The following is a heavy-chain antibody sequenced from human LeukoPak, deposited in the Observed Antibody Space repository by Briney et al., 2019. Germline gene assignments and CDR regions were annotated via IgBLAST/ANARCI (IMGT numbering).Heavy chain of an antibody. Sequence: GGSLRLSCAASGFTVSSNYMSWVRQAPGKGLEWVSVIYSGGSTYYADSVKGRFTISRDNSKNTLYLQMNSLRAEDTAVYYCARDSPAYYYDSSGYAVPSVGMDAWGQGTTVTVSS. V-gene: IGHV3-66*02. CDR1: GFTVSSNY. CDR3: ARDSPAYYYDSSGYAVPSVGMDA. D-gene: IGHD3-22*01. CDR2: IYSGGST. J-gene: IGHJ6*02.